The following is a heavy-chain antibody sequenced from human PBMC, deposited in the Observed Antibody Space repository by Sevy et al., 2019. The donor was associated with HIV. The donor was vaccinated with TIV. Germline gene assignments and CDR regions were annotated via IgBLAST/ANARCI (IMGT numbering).Heavy chain of an antibody. CDR1: GFTFSSYS. CDR2: ISSSSSYI. V-gene: IGHV3-21*01. CDR3: ASDVRRDIVVVVAATTTYFDY. Sequence: GGSLRLSCAASGFTFSSYSMNWVRQAPGKGLEWVSSISSSSSYIYYADSVKGRFTISRDNAKNSLYLQMNSLRAEDTAVYYCASDVRRDIVVVVAATTTYFDYWGQGTLVTVSS. J-gene: IGHJ4*02. D-gene: IGHD2-15*01.